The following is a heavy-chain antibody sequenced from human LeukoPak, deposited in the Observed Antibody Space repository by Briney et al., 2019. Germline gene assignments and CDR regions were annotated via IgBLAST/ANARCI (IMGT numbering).Heavy chain of an antibody. V-gene: IGHV4-34*01. CDR2: INHSGST. Sequence: PSETLSLTCTVSGGSISSYYWSWIRQPPGRGLEWIGEINHSGSTNYNPSLKSRVTISVDTSKNQFFLMLSSVTAADTAVYYCASGSSLDFWGQGTLVTVSS. CDR1: GGSISSYY. J-gene: IGHJ4*02. D-gene: IGHD6-6*01. CDR3: ASGSSLDF.